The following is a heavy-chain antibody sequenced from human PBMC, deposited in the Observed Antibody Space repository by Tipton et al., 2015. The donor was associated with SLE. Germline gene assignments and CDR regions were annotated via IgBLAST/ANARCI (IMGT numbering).Heavy chain of an antibody. V-gene: IGHV3-30*04. CDR3: ARDNADLLVAGLFDF. J-gene: IGHJ4*02. Sequence: SLRLSCAASGFIFSHYPFHWVRQSPGRGLEWLAVISYDGGKIHYADSVKGRFTISRDKSKSTVYLHMNSLRDEDSAVYYCARDNADLLVAGLFDFWGQGTLVSVSS. CDR2: ISYDGGKI. D-gene: IGHD6-19*01. CDR1: GFIFSHYP.